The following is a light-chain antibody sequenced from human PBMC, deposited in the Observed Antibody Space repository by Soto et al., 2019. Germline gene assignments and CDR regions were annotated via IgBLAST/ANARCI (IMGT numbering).Light chain of an antibody. CDR2: IAS. V-gene: IGKV1-5*01. CDR3: QQYNSYS. CDR1: QSISRH. Sequence: DIQVTQSPSSLSASVGDRVTITCRASQSISRHLNWYQQKPGKAPKLLINIASSLQSGVPSRFSGSGSGTEFTLTISSLQPDDFATYYCQQYNSYSFGQGTKVDIK. J-gene: IGKJ1*01.